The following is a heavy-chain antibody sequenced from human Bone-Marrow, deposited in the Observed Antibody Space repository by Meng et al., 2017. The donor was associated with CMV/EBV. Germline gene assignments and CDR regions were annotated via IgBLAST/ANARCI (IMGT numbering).Heavy chain of an antibody. CDR2: IKSKTDGGTT. Sequence: GESLKISCAASGFTFSNAWMSWVRQAPGKGLEWVGRIKSKTDGGTTDYAAPVKGRFTISRDDSKNTLYLQMNSLKTEDTAVYYCTTDGSGSYLSARYYYGMDVWGQGTKVTVSS. V-gene: IGHV3-15*01. D-gene: IGHD1-26*01. CDR3: TTDGSGSYLSARYYYGMDV. J-gene: IGHJ6*02. CDR1: GFTFSNAW.